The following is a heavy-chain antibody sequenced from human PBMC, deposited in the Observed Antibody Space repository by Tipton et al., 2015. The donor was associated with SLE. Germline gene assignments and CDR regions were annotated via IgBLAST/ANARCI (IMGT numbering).Heavy chain of an antibody. Sequence: QLVQSGAEVKKPGESLKISCKGSGYSFTNYWIGWVRQMPGKGLEWMGIIYPGDSDTRYSPSFQGQVTISADKSISTAYLQWSSLKASDTAMYYCARRRHHRITGTTLGAFDIWGQGTMVTVSS. J-gene: IGHJ3*02. CDR1: GYSFTNYW. V-gene: IGHV5-51*03. CDR2: IYPGDSDT. CDR3: ARRRHHRITGTTLGAFDI. D-gene: IGHD1-7*01.